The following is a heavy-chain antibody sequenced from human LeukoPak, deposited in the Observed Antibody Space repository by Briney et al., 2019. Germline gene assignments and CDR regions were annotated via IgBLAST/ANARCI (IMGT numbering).Heavy chain of an antibody. D-gene: IGHD6-19*01. V-gene: IGHV4-39*01. Sequence: PSKTLSLTCTVSGGSISSSSYYWGWIRQPPGKGLEWIGSIYYSGSTYYNPSLKSRVTISVDTSKNQFSLKLSSVTAADTAVYYCARCDSSGWSWFDPWGQGTLVTVSS. CDR3: ARCDSSGWSWFDP. CDR2: IYYSGST. J-gene: IGHJ5*02. CDR1: GGSISSSSYY.